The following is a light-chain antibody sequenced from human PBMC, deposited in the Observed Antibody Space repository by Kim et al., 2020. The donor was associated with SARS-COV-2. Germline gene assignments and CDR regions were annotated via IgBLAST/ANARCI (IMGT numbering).Light chain of an antibody. Sequence: DIVMTQSPLSLPVTPEEPASISCRSSQSLLHSNGHNYLDWYLQRPGQSPQLLIYLGSYRASGVPDRFIGSGSGTDFTLKISRMQPDDVVVYYCMQTQQTPRFTFGGGTKVDIK. V-gene: IGKV2-28*01. CDR3: MQTQQTPRFT. J-gene: IGKJ4*01. CDR2: LGS. CDR1: QSLLHSNGHNY.